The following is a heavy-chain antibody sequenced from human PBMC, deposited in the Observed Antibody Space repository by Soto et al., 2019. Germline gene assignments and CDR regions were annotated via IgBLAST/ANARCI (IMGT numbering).Heavy chain of an antibody. D-gene: IGHD3-10*01. CDR1: GFALNTSGMC. CDR3: ARISLNGSKRDAFDI. CDR2: IDWDYDK. V-gene: IGHV2-70*01. J-gene: IGHJ3*02. Sequence: SGPTLVNPTQTLTLTCTFSGFALNTSGMCVSWIRQPPGKALEWLALIDWDYDKFYNTSLKTRLSISKDTSTNQVVLTMTNMDPVDTATYYCARISLNGSKRDAFDIWGQGTMDTVSS.